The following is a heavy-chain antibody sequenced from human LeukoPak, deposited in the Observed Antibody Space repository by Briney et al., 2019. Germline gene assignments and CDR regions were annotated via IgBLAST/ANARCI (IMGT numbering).Heavy chain of an antibody. CDR2: ISGSGGST. D-gene: IGHD5-18*01. CDR3: AKDPAASGYSYGYSLDYYYYGMDV. CDR1: GFTFSSYA. J-gene: IGHJ6*02. Sequence: GGSLRLSCAASGFTFSSYAMSLVRQAPGKGLEWVSTISGSGGSTYYADSVKGRFTISRDNSKNTLYLQMNSLRAEDTAVYYCAKDPAASGYSYGYSLDYYYYGMDVWGQGTTVTVSS. V-gene: IGHV3-23*01.